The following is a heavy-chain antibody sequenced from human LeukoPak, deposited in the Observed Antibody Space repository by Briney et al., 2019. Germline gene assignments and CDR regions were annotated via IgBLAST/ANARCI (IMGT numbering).Heavy chain of an antibody. V-gene: IGHV3-13*01. D-gene: IGHD6-13*01. CDR1: GFTFSTYD. Sequence: PGGSLRLSCAASGFTFSTYDMHWVRQATGKGLEWVSGIGTAGDIYYPGSVKGRFTISRGNAKNSLYLQVNSLRAGDTAVYYCARAGYSSTWYSRYFDLWGRGTLVTVSS. CDR2: IGTAGDI. J-gene: IGHJ2*01. CDR3: ARAGYSSTWYSRYFDL.